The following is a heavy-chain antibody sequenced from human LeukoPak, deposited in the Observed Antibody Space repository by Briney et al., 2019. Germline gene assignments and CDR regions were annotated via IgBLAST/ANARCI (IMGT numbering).Heavy chain of an antibody. CDR3: ARASGTSGYYQLPIDY. J-gene: IGHJ4*02. Sequence: GGSLRLSCVASGFSFSSYWMSWVRQPPGKGLEWVSSITGGGDTTGYADSVKGRFTVSRDNFKNTLYLHMSSLRAEDTAVYSCARASGTSGYYQLPIDYWGQGTLVTVSS. CDR2: ITGGGDTT. D-gene: IGHD3-22*01. V-gene: IGHV3-23*01. CDR1: GFSFSSYW.